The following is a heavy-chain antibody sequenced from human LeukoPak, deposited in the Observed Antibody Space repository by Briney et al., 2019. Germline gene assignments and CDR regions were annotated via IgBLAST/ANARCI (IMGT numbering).Heavy chain of an antibody. V-gene: IGHV3-21*01. CDR2: ISSSSSYI. CDR3: ARDPLDIVATIDY. J-gene: IGHJ4*02. CDR1: GFTFSSYS. D-gene: IGHD5-12*01. Sequence: GGSLRLSCAASGFTFSSYSMNWVRQAPGKGLEWVSPISSSSSYIYYADSVKGRFTISRDNAKKSLYLQMNSLRAEDTAVYYCARDPLDIVATIDYWGQGTLVTVSS.